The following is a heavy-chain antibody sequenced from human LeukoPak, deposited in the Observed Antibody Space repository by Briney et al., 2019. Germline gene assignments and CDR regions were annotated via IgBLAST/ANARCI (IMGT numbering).Heavy chain of an antibody. CDR2: IYYSGST. V-gene: IGHV4-59*01. D-gene: IGHD3-3*01. CDR3: AREQYDFWSGYYFDY. CDR1: GGSISSYY. Sequence: SETLSLTCTVSGGSISSYYWSWIRQPPGKGLEWIGYIYYSGSTNYNPSLKSRVTISVDTSKNQFSLKLSSVTAADTAVYYCAREQYDFWSGYYFDYWGQGTLVTVSS. J-gene: IGHJ4*02.